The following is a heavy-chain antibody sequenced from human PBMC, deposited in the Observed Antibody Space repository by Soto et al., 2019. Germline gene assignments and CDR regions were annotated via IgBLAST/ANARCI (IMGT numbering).Heavy chain of an antibody. CDR2: IYSGGST. CDR1: GFTVSSNY. J-gene: IGHJ3*02. D-gene: IGHD1-26*01. CDR3: ARDMNIVGATRDAFDI. V-gene: IGHV3-53*01. Sequence: GGSLRLSYAASGFTVSSNYMSWVRQAPGKGLEWVSVIYSGGSTYYADSVKGRFTISRDNSKNTLYLQMNSLRAEDTAVYYCARDMNIVGATRDAFDIWGQGTMVTVSS.